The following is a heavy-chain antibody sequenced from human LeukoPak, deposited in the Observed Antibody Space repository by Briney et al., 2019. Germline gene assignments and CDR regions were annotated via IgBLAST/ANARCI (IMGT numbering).Heavy chain of an antibody. CDR3: ARDAGGLGLDY. V-gene: IGHV1-18*04. D-gene: IGHD1-26*01. CDR1: GYTFTGYY. Sequence: EASVKVSCKASGYTFTGYYMHWVRQAPGQGLEWMGWISAYNGNTNYAQKLQGRVTMTTDTSTSTAYMELRSLRSDDTAVYYCARDAGGLGLDYWGQGTLVTVSS. CDR2: ISAYNGNT. J-gene: IGHJ4*02.